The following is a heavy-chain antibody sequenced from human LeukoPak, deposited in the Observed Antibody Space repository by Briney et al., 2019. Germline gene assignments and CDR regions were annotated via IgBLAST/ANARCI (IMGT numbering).Heavy chain of an antibody. CDR2: ISYDGRTQ. V-gene: IGHV3-30*02. CDR1: GFTFNSCD. D-gene: IGHD4-17*01. CDR3: GKAFTRGRDGVYVDS. J-gene: IGHJ4*02. Sequence: SGGSLRLSCAVSGFTFNSCDMHWVRQTPGKGLEWLAFISYDGRTQHYADSVRGRFTISRDNSKDTLFLQLTSLREDDTAVFYCGKAFTRGRDGVYVDSWGQGTLVTVSS.